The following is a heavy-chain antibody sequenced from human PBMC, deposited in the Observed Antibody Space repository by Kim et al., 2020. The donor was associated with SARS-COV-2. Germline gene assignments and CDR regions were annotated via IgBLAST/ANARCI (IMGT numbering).Heavy chain of an antibody. CDR1: GYTFTSYG. D-gene: IGHD2-2*02. CDR3: ARDQDVVVPAAILH. J-gene: IGHJ4*02. Sequence: ASVKVSCKASGYTFTSYGISWVRQAPGQGLEWMGWISAYNGNTNYAQKLQGRVTMTTDTSTSTAYMELRSLRSDDTAVYYCARDQDVVVPAAILHWGQGTLVHLSS. CDR2: ISAYNGNT. V-gene: IGHV1-18*01.